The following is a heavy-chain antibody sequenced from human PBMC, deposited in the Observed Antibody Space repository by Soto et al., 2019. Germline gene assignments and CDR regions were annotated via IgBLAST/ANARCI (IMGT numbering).Heavy chain of an antibody. D-gene: IGHD5-18*01. V-gene: IGHV1-18*01. Sequence: QVQLVQSGAEVKKPGASVKVSCKASGYTFTSYGISWVRQAPGQGLEWMGWITAYNGNTNYAQKLQGRVTMTTDTXTSTAYMGLRSLRSDDTAVYSCATRRGSSNGEFDYWGQGTLVTVSS. CDR3: ATRRGSSNGEFDY. CDR2: ITAYNGNT. J-gene: IGHJ4*02. CDR1: GYTFTSYG.